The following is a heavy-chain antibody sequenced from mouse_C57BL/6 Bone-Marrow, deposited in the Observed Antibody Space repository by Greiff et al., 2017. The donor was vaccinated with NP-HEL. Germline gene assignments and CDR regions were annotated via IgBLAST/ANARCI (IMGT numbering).Heavy chain of an antibody. CDR1: GYSFTGYY. CDR3: ARGGGYHWYCDV. V-gene: IGHV1-42*01. Sequence: VQLQQSGPELVKPGASVKISCKASGYSFTGYYMNWVKQSPEKSLEWIGEINPSTGGTTYNQKFKAKATLTVDKSSSTAYMQLKSLTSEDSAVYYCARGGGYHWYCDVWGTGTTVTVSS. CDR2: INPSTGGT. J-gene: IGHJ1*03. D-gene: IGHD2-2*01.